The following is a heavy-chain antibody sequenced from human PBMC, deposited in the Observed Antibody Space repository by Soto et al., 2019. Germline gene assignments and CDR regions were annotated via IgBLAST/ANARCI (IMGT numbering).Heavy chain of an antibody. V-gene: IGHV1-18*01. Sequence: ASVKVSCKASGYTFINYGIGWVRQAPGQGLEWMGWITVNSGNTNYPQKFQGRVTMTTDTSTSTAYMELRSLTSDDTAVYYCGRGLGGGWYYFDYWGPGTLVTVSS. D-gene: IGHD6-19*01. J-gene: IGHJ4*02. CDR2: ITVNSGNT. CDR1: GYTFINYG. CDR3: GRGLGGGWYYFDY.